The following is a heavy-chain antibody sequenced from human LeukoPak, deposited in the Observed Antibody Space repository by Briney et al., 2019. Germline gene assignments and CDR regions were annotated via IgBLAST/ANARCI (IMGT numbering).Heavy chain of an antibody. D-gene: IGHD3-10*01. J-gene: IGHJ3*02. CDR1: GGSFSGYY. CDR3: ARCHGSGNYRPHAFDI. CDR2: INHSGYT. V-gene: IGHV4-34*01. Sequence: SETLSLTCGVYGGSFSGYYYSWIRQPPGKGLEWIGEINHSGYTNYNPSLKSRVTISVDTSKNHFSLKLGSVTAADTAVYYCARCHGSGNYRPHAFDIWGQGTMVTVSS.